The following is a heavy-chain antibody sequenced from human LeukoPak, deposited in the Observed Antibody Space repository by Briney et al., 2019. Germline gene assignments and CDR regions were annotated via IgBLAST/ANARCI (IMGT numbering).Heavy chain of an antibody. CDR3: ARPKSSGWDFDY. V-gene: IGHV4-30-2*03. J-gene: IGHJ4*02. CDR1: GGSISSGGYS. Sequence: SQTLSLTCAVSGGSISSGGYSWSWIRQPPGKGLEWIGSIYYSGSTYYNPSLKSRVTISVDTSKNQFSLKLSSVTAADTAVYYCARPKSSGWDFDYWGQGTLVTVSS. CDR2: IYYSGST. D-gene: IGHD6-19*01.